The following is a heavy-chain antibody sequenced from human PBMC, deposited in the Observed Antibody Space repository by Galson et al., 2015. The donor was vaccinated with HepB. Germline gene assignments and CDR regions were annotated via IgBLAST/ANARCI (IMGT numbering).Heavy chain of an antibody. J-gene: IGHJ4*02. CDR2: ISSSSSYI. V-gene: IGHV3-21*01. Sequence: SLRLSCAASGFTFSSYSMYWVRQAPGKGLEWVSSISSSSSYIYYADSVKGRFTISRDNAKNSLYLQMNSLRAEDTAVYYCARDQLAYHYGSGSTDYWGQGTLVTVSS. CDR1: GFTFSSYS. CDR3: ARDQLAYHYGSGSTDY. D-gene: IGHD3-10*01.